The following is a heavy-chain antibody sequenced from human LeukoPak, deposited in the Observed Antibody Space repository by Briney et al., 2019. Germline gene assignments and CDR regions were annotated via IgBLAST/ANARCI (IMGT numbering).Heavy chain of an antibody. CDR2: ISGSGGST. V-gene: IGHV3-23*01. Sequence: GGSLRLSCAASGFTFSSYAMSWVRQAPGKGLEWVSVISGSGGSTYYADSVKGRFTISRDNSKNTLYLQMNSLRAEDTAVYYCAKVMYIGDYARGGVDYWGQGTLVTVSS. D-gene: IGHD1-26*01. CDR3: AKVMYIGDYARGGVDY. CDR1: GFTFSSYA. J-gene: IGHJ4*02.